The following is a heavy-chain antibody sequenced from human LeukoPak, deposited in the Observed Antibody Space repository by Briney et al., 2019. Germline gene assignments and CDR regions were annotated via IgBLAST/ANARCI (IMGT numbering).Heavy chain of an antibody. CDR3: AREGTTASNAFDI. CDR1: GGTFSSYA. CDR2: IIPIFGTA. Sequence: SVKVSCKASGGTFSSYAISWVRQAPGQGLEWMGGIIPIFGTANYAQKFQGRVTITADESTSTAYMELSSLRSEDTAVYYCAREGTTASNAFDIWGQGTMVTVSS. V-gene: IGHV1-69*13. J-gene: IGHJ3*02. D-gene: IGHD2-2*01.